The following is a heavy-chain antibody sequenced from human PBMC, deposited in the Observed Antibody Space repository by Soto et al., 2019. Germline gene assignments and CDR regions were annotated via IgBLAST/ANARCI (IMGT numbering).Heavy chain of an antibody. V-gene: IGHV1-46*01. J-gene: IGHJ6*02. CDR3: ARGIKLDIVVVPAAFYYYYGMDV. CDR1: GYTFTSYY. Sequence: ASVKVSCKASGYTFTSYYMHWVRQAPGQGLEWMGIINPSGGSTSYAQKFQGRVTMTRDTSTSTVYMELSSLRSEDTAVYYCARGIKLDIVVVPAAFYYYYGMDVWGQGTTVTVSS. D-gene: IGHD2-2*03. CDR2: INPSGGST.